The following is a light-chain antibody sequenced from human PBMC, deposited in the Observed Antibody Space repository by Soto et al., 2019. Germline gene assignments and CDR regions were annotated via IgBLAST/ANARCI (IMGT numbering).Light chain of an antibody. CDR3: YSYAGTYTHWV. CDR2: DVT. Sequence: QSVLTQPRSVSGSPGQSVTISCTGTSSDVGGYNYVSWYQQHPGKAPKLMIYDVTKRPSGAPDRFSGSKSGNTASLTISGLQAEDEADYYCYSYAGTYTHWVFGGGTKLTVL. V-gene: IGLV2-11*01. CDR1: SSDVGGYNY. J-gene: IGLJ3*02.